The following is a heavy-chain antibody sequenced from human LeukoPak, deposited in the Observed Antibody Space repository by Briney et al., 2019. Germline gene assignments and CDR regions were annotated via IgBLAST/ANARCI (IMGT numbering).Heavy chain of an antibody. CDR2: INHSGST. J-gene: IGHJ4*02. CDR3: ARANYYDSSGYSY. CDR1: GGSFSGYY. Sequence: KPSETLSLTCAVYGGSFSGYYWSWIRQPPGKGLEWLGEINHSGSTNYNPSLKSRVTISVGTSKNQFSLKLSSVTAADTAVYYCARANYYDSSGYSYWGQGTLVTVSS. D-gene: IGHD3-22*01. V-gene: IGHV4-34*01.